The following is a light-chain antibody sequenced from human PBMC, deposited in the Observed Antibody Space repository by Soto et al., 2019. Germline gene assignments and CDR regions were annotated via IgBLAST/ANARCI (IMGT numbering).Light chain of an antibody. V-gene: IGKV1-5*03. CDR3: QHYNSYSGA. CDR1: QTISSW. J-gene: IGKJ1*01. CDR2: KAS. Sequence: DIQMTQSPSTLSGSVGDRVTITCRASQTISSWLAWYQQKPGKAPKLLIYKASTLKSGVLSRFSGSGSGTEFTLTISSLQPDDFATYYCQHYNSYSGAFGQGTKVDIK.